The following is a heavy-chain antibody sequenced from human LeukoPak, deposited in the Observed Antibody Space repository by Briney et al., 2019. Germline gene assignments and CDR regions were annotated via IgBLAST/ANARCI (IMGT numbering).Heavy chain of an antibody. CDR2: INPSGGST. J-gene: IGHJ4*02. Sequence: ASVKVSCKASGGTFSSYAISWVRQAPGQGLEWMGLINPSGGSTSYAQKFQGRVTMTRDTSTSTVYMELSSLRSEDTAVYFCATGLPWASGRLKYYFDYWDQGTLVTVSS. D-gene: IGHD5-12*01. V-gene: IGHV1-46*01. CDR3: ATGLPWASGRLKYYFDY. CDR1: GGTFSSYA.